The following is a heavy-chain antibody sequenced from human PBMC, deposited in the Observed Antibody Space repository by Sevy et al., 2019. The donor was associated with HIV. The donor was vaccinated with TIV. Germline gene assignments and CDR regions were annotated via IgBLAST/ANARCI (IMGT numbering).Heavy chain of an antibody. D-gene: IGHD3-10*01. CDR2: IYHSGST. Sequence: SETLSLTCAVSGGSISSSNWWSWVRQPPGKGLEWIGEIYHSGSTNYNPSLKSRVTISVDKSKNQFSLKLSSVTAADTAVYYCAREGREFKPNPIHYYYYGMDVWGQGTTVTVSS. CDR1: GGSISSSNW. J-gene: IGHJ6*02. V-gene: IGHV4-4*02. CDR3: AREGREFKPNPIHYYYYGMDV.